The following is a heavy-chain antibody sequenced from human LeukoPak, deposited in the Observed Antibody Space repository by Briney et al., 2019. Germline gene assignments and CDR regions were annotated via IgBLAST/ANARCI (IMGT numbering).Heavy chain of an antibody. Sequence: GGSLRLSCAASGFTFSNYSMNWVRQAPGKGLEWVSSISSSSSCIYYADSVKGRFTISRDNAKNSLYLQMNSLRAEDTAVYYCAREVVYCSGGSCYFDYWGQGTLVTVSS. CDR3: AREVVYCSGGSCYFDY. CDR2: ISSSSSCI. D-gene: IGHD2-15*01. J-gene: IGHJ4*02. CDR1: GFTFSNYS. V-gene: IGHV3-21*01.